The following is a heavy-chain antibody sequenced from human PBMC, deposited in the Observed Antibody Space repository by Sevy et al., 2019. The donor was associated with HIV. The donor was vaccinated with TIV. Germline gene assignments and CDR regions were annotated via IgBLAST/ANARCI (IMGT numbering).Heavy chain of an antibody. CDR1: GFTFSSYG. CDR2: ISYDGSNK. D-gene: IGHD3-3*01. CDR3: AKDLTIFGVAPYYFDY. Sequence: GGFLRLSCAASGFTFSSYGMHWVRQAPGKGLEWVAVISYDGSNKYYADSVKGRFTISRDNSKNTLYLQMNSLRAEDTAVYYCAKDLTIFGVAPYYFDYWGQGTLVTVSS. V-gene: IGHV3-30*18. J-gene: IGHJ4*02.